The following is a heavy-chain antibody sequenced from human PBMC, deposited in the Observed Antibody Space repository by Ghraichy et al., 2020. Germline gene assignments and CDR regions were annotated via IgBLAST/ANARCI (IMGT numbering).Heavy chain of an antibody. V-gene: IGHV3-23*01. CDR3: AKDLAAEPAGYMDV. J-gene: IGHJ6*03. CDR2: ISGSGGST. Sequence: GGSLRLSCAASGFTFSSYAMSWVRQAPGKGLEWVSAISGSGGSTYYADSVKGRFTISRDNSKNTLYLQMNSLRAEDTAVYYCAKDLAAEPAGYMDVWGKGTTVTVSS. CDR1: GFTFSSYA. D-gene: IGHD6-13*01.